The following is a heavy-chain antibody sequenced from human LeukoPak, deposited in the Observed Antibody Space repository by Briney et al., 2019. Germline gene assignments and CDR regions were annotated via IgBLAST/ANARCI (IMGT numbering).Heavy chain of an antibody. Sequence: GGSLRLSCAASGFTFRRSAMSWVSQAPGKGLEWVSGISGSGGSTFNADSVKGRFTISRDNSKNTLYLQMNSLRAEDTAVYYCAKAQGGYSYFDYWGQGTLVTVSS. J-gene: IGHJ4*02. V-gene: IGHV3-23*01. CDR2: ISGSGGST. CDR3: AKAQGGYSYFDY. CDR1: GFTFRRSA. D-gene: IGHD3-22*01.